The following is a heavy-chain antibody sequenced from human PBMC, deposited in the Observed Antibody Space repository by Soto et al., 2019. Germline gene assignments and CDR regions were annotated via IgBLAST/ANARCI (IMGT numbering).Heavy chain of an antibody. CDR3: ARKGGYCSGGSCYMRLDY. J-gene: IGHJ4*02. CDR2: IYYSGST. CDR1: GGSINTYY. Sequence: SETLSLTCNVSGGSINTYYWSWIRQPPGKGLEWIGYIYYSGSTYYNPSLKSRVTISVDTSKNQFSLKLSSVTAADTAVYYCARKGGYCSGGSCYMRLDYWGQGTLVTVSS. V-gene: IGHV4-59*06. D-gene: IGHD2-15*01.